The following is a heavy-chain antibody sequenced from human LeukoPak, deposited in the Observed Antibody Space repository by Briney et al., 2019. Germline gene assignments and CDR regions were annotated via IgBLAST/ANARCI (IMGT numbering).Heavy chain of an antibody. CDR2: ISGSGGST. CDR1: GFTFSSYG. D-gene: IGHD3-9*01. Sequence: GGSLRLSCAASGFTFSSYGMSRVRQAPGKGLEWVSAISGSGGSTYYADSVKGRFTISRDNSKNTLYLQMNSLRAEDTAVYYCAKDRFDLGYYYYMDVWGKGTTVTISS. V-gene: IGHV3-23*01. CDR3: AKDRFDLGYYYYMDV. J-gene: IGHJ6*03.